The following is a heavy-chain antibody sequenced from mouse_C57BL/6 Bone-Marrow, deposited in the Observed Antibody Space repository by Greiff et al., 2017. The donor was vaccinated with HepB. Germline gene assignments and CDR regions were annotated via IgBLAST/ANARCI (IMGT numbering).Heavy chain of an antibody. J-gene: IGHJ1*03. CDR2: INSDGGST. CDR1: EYEFPSHD. V-gene: IGHV5-2*01. Sequence: EVKLMESGGGLVQPGESLKLSCESNEYEFPSHDMSWVRKTPEKRLELVAAINSDGGSTYYPDTMERRYIITRDNTKKTLYMQMSSLRSEDTALYYCARHGPRWYFDVWGTGTTVTVSS. CDR3: ARHGPRWYFDV.